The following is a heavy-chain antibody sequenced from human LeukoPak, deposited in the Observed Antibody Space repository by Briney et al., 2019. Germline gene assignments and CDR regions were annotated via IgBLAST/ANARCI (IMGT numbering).Heavy chain of an antibody. CDR1: GYSISSGYY. CDR2: IYHSGST. Sequence: SETLSLTCTVSGYSISSGYYWGWIRQPPGKGLEWIGSIYHSGSTYYNPSLKSRVTISVDTSKNQFSLKLSSVTAADTAVYYCAREAVVVAAPDAFDIWGQGTMVTVSS. V-gene: IGHV4-38-2*02. D-gene: IGHD2-15*01. J-gene: IGHJ3*02. CDR3: AREAVVVAAPDAFDI.